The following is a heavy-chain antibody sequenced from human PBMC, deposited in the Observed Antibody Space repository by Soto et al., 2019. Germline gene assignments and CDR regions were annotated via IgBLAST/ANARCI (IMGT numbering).Heavy chain of an antibody. J-gene: IGHJ4*02. V-gene: IGHV4-59*01. CDR3: AREQGSGYYFDY. D-gene: IGHD3-22*01. CDR1: GGSISSYY. Sequence: SETLSLTCTVSGGSISSYYWSWIRQPPGKGLEWIGYIYYSGSTNYNPSLKSRVTISVDTSKNQFSLKLSSVTAADTAVYYCAREQGSGYYFDYWGQGTLVTVSS. CDR2: IYYSGST.